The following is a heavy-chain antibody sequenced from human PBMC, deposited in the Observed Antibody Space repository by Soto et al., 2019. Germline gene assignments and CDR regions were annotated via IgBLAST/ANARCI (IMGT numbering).Heavy chain of an antibody. D-gene: IGHD2-21*02. CDR3: ARVAVTAIQYFDD. Sequence: SETLSLTCTVSGGSISSGDYYWSWIRQPPGKGLEWIGYIYYSGSTYYNPSLKSRVTISVDTSKNQFSLKLSSVTAADTAVYYWARVAVTAIQYFDDWGPGTLVTVAS. J-gene: IGHJ4*02. CDR1: GGSISSGDYY. V-gene: IGHV4-30-4*01. CDR2: IYYSGST.